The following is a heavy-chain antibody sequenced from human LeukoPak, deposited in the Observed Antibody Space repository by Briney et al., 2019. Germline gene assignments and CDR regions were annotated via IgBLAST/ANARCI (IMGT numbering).Heavy chain of an antibody. Sequence: ASVTVSCKASGYSFSDYAVQWVRQAPGQRLEWMGWINAGNGRTEYSQNFQGRATITRDRSANTAYMELSSLRSEDTSIYYCARGRWTATETTYYLDCWGQGTLVTVSS. CDR2: INAGNGRT. V-gene: IGHV1-3*01. J-gene: IGHJ4*02. CDR1: GYSFSDYA. CDR3: ARGRWTATETTYYLDC. D-gene: IGHD4-17*01.